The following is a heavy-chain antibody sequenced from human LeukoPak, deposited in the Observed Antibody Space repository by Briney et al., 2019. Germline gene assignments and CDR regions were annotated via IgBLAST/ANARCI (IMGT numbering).Heavy chain of an antibody. J-gene: IGHJ4*02. V-gene: IGHV2-5*02. CDR2: IYWDDDR. D-gene: IGHD3-22*01. Sequence: SGPTLVNPTQTLTLTCTFSGFSLNTRGVGVGWIRQLPGRALEWLALIYWDDDRRYSPSLKSRLTITKDTSKNQVVLTMTNMDPVDTATYFCAHRKNYYDSSVSDNWGQGTLVTVSS. CDR3: AHRKNYYDSSVSDN. CDR1: GFSLNTRGVG.